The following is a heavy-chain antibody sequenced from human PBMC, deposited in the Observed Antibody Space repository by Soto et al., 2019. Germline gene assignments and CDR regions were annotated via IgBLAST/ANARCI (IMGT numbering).Heavy chain of an antibody. CDR2: IYYSGST. CDR3: ERGLKDTAMVTEWFDP. V-gene: IGHV4-59*01. J-gene: IGHJ5*02. CDR1: GGSISSYY. Sequence: SETLSLTCTVSGGSISSYYWSWIRQPPGKGLEWIGYIYYSGSTNYNPSLKSRVTISVDTSKNQFSLKLSSVTAADTAVYYCERGLKDTAMVTEWFDPWGQGTLVTVSS. D-gene: IGHD5-18*01.